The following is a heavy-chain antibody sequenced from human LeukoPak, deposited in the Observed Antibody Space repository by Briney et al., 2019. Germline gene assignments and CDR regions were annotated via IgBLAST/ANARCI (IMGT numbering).Heavy chain of an antibody. CDR2: IKPDGTEK. CDR1: GFPFSRYW. J-gene: IGHJ4*02. CDR3: ARLAAGSDYFDY. D-gene: IGHD6-13*01. Sequence: PGGSLRLSCAASGFPFSRYWMSWVRQAPGKGLEWVANIKPDGTEKHYVDSVKGRFTFSRDNAKNSLYLQMNGLRAEDMAAYYCARLAAGSDYFDYWGQGTLVTVSS. V-gene: IGHV3-7*04.